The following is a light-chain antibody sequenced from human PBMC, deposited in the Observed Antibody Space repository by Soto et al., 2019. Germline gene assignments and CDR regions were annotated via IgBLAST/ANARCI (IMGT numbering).Light chain of an antibody. CDR2: EVN. J-gene: IGLJ1*01. Sequence: QSALTQPPSASGSPGQSVTISCTGTSSDVGAYNSVSWYQQHPGKAPKLMTYEVNKRPSGVPDRFSGSKSGNTASLTVSGLQAEDEADYYCCSYAGSSTYVFGTGTKLTVL. V-gene: IGLV2-8*01. CDR3: CSYAGSSTYV. CDR1: SSDVGAYNS.